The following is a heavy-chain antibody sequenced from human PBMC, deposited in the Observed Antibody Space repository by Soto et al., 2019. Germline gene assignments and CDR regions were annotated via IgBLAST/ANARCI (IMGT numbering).Heavy chain of an antibody. V-gene: IGHV4-31*03. Sequence: QVQLQESGPGLVKPSQTLSLTCTVSGGSISSGGYYWSWIRQHPGKGLEWIGYIYYSGSTYYNPSHKCRVTISVDTSKNQFSLKLSSVTAADTAVYYCARDRNYDILSGGWFDPWGQGTLVTVSS. CDR3: ARDRNYDILSGGWFDP. J-gene: IGHJ5*02. CDR1: GGSISSGGYY. CDR2: IYYSGST. D-gene: IGHD3-9*01.